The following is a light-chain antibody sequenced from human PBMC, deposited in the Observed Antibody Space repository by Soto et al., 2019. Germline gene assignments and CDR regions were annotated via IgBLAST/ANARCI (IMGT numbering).Light chain of an antibody. CDR1: SSDVGAYDF. Sequence: QSVLTQPASVSGSPGQSITISCTGTSSDVGAYDFVSWYQQHPDKAPKLMIYEVRYRPSGVSNRFSGSKSVNTATLTISGLQAEDEADYYCSSYTTRSTRVFGPGTKVTVL. J-gene: IGLJ1*01. CDR3: SSYTTRSTRV. CDR2: EVR. V-gene: IGLV2-14*03.